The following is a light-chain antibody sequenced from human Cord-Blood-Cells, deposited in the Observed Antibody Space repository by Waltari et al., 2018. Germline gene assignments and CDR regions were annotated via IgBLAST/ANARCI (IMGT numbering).Light chain of an antibody. CDR1: SGPSSYA. J-gene: IGLJ3*02. V-gene: IGLV4-69*01. CDR2: LNSDGSH. Sequence: QLVLTQSPSASASLGASVKLTCTLSSGPSSYAIAWHPQHPEKGPRYLMKLNSDGSHSKGDGIPDRFSGSSSGAERYLTISSLQSEDEADYYCQTWGTGIRGVFGGGTKLTVL. CDR3: QTWGTGIRGV.